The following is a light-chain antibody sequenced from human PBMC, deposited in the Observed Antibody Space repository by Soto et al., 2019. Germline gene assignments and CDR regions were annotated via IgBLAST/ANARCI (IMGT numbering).Light chain of an antibody. Sequence: DIQMTQSPSSLSASVGDRVTITGRASQSISSYLNWYQQKPRKAPKVLIYKASTLKSGVPSRFSGSGSGTEFTLTISGLLPEDFATYHCQQLNTLPFTFGQGTRLEI. CDR2: KAS. J-gene: IGKJ5*01. CDR1: QSISSY. V-gene: IGKV1-9*01. CDR3: QQLNTLPFT.